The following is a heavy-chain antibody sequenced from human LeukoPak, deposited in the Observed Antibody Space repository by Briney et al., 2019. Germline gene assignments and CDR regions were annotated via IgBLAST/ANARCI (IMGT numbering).Heavy chain of an antibody. CDR2: IYYSGST. Sequence: SETLSLTCTVSGGSISSGDYYWSWIRQPPGKGLEWIGYIYYSGSTYYNPSLKSRVTISVDTSKNQFSLKLSSVTAADTAVYYCASGAAAGTVLFNWGQGTLVTVSS. CDR3: ASGAAAGTVLFN. V-gene: IGHV4-30-4*01. CDR1: GGSISSGDYY. D-gene: IGHD6-13*01. J-gene: IGHJ4*02.